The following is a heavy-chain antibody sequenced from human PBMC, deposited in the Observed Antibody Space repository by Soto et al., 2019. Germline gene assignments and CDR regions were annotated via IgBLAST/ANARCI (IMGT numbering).Heavy chain of an antibody. D-gene: IGHD6-13*01. Sequence: GGSLRLSCAASGFTFSSYAMSWVRQAPGKGLEWVSAISGSGGSTYYADSVKGRFTISRDNSKNTLYLQMNSLRAEDTAVYYCAKDRNHFYYSSSWTFDYWGQGTLVTVSS. CDR2: ISGSGGST. CDR1: GFTFSSYA. J-gene: IGHJ4*02. CDR3: AKDRNHFYYSSSWTFDY. V-gene: IGHV3-23*01.